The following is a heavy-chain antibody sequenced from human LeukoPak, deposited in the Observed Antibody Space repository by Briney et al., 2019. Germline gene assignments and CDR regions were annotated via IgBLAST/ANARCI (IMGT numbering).Heavy chain of an antibody. CDR2: IYPGDSDT. CDR3: ARDNGSGSYFGDGGLFDP. Sequence: GESLKISCMGSGYSFTSYWIGWVRQMPGKGLEWMGIIYPGDSDTRYSPSFQGQVTISADKSISTAYLQWSSLKASDTAMYYCARDNGSGSYFGDGGLFDPWGQGTLVTVSS. D-gene: IGHD3-10*01. V-gene: IGHV5-51*01. J-gene: IGHJ5*02. CDR1: GYSFTSYW.